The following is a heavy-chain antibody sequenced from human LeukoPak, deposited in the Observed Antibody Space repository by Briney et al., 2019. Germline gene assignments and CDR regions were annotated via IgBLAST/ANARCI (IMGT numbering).Heavy chain of an antibody. CDR3: ARGGYDFWSGQSYYYGMDV. CDR2: IYYSGST. V-gene: IGHV4-59*01. Sequence: PSETLSLTCTVSGGSISSYYWSWIRQPPGKGLEWIGYIYYSGSTNYNPSLKSRVTISVDTSKNQFSLKLSSVTAADTAVYYCARGGYDFWSGQSYYYGMDVWGQGTTVTVSS. J-gene: IGHJ6*02. D-gene: IGHD3-3*01. CDR1: GGSISSYY.